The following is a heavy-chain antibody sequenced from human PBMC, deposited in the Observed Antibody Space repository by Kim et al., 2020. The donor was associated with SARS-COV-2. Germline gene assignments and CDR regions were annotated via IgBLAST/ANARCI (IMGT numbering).Heavy chain of an antibody. CDR1: GYTLTELS. D-gene: IGHD3-10*01. J-gene: IGHJ6*02. Sequence: ASVKVSCKVSGYTLTELSMHWVRQAPGKGLEWMGGFDPEDGETIYAQKFQGRVTMTEDTSTDTVYMELRRLRSEDTAVYYCATSTHSGRGDMDVWGQGTTVTVSS. V-gene: IGHV1-24*01. CDR2: FDPEDGET. CDR3: ATSTHSGRGDMDV.